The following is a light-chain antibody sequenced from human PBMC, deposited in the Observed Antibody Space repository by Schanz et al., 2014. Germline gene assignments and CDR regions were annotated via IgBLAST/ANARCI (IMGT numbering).Light chain of an antibody. J-gene: IGKJ1*01. CDR1: QSIDTY. Sequence: DIQMTQAPSSLSVTIGARVTITCRATQSIDTYLNWYQQKPGKAPKLLIYKASSLENGVPSRFSGSGSGTDFTLTISSLQPDDYAAYYCQQYNYYWGFGQGTKVEIK. V-gene: IGKV1-5*03. CDR3: QQYNYYWG. CDR2: KAS.